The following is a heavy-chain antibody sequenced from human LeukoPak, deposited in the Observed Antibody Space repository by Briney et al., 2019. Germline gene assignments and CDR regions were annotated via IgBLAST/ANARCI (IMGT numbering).Heavy chain of an antibody. V-gene: IGHV4-34*01. Sequence: SETLSLTCAVYGGSFSGYYWSWIRQPPGKGLEWIGEINHSGSTNYNPSLKSRVTISVDTSKNQFSLKLSSVTAADTAMYYCARAGYDYWGQGTLVTVSS. J-gene: IGHJ4*02. D-gene: IGHD5-18*01. CDR2: INHSGST. CDR3: ARAGYDY. CDR1: GGSFSGYY.